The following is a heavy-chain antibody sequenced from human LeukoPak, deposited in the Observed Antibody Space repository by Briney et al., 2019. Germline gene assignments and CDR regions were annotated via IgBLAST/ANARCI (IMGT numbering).Heavy chain of an antibody. V-gene: IGHV4-31*03. J-gene: IGHJ6*02. D-gene: IGHD3-3*01. CDR2: IYYSGST. Sequence: SEPLSLTCTVSGGSIRSGGYYWSWIRQHPGKGLEWIGYIYYSGSTYYNPSLKSRVTISVDTSKNQFSLKLSSVTAADTAVYYCARASAPISWDFWSGYKYYYGMDVWGQGTTVTVSS. CDR3: ARASAPISWDFWSGYKYYYGMDV. CDR1: GGSIRSGGYY.